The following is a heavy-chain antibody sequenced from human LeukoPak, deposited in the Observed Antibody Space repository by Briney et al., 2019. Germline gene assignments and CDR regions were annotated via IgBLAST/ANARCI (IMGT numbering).Heavy chain of an antibody. CDR2: INPNSGGT. D-gene: IGHD3-22*01. V-gene: IGHV1-2*02. CDR1: GYTFTGYY. J-gene: IGHJ4*02. CDR3: ARDPPYYYDSSGYYLDY. Sequence: AAVKVSCKASGYTFTGYYMHWVRQAPGQGLEWMGWINPNSGGTNYAQKFQGRVTMTRDTSISTVYMELSRMRSDDTAVYYCARDPPYYYDSSGYYLDYWGQGTLVTVSS.